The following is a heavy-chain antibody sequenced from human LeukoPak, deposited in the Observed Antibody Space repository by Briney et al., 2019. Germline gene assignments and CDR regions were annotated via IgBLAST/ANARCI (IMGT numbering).Heavy chain of an antibody. J-gene: IGHJ4*02. Sequence: PVKVSCKASGGTFSSYAISWVRQAPGQGLEWMGGIIPIFGTANYAQKFQGRVTITADESTSTAYMELSSLRSEDTAVYYCARWGYSGSYSGSNDYWGQGTLVTVSS. CDR1: GGTFSSYA. V-gene: IGHV1-69*13. CDR3: ARWGYSGSYSGSNDY. CDR2: IIPIFGTA. D-gene: IGHD1-26*01.